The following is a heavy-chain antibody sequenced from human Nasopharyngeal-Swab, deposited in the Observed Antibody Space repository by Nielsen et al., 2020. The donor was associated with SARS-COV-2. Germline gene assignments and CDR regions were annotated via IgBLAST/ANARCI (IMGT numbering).Heavy chain of an antibody. J-gene: IGHJ6*03. D-gene: IGHD3-10*01. V-gene: IGHV3-53*04. CDR2: IYSGGST. Sequence: VREAPGKGLEWVSVIYSGGSTYYADSVKGRFTISRHNSKNTLYLQMNSLRAEDTAVYYCARLSGSFYMDVWGKGTTVTVS. CDR3: ARLSGSFYMDV.